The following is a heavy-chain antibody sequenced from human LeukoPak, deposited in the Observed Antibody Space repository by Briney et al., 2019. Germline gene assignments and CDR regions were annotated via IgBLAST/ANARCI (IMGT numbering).Heavy chain of an antibody. CDR2: VSKDGSAT. J-gene: IGHJ4*02. Sequence: PGRSLRLSCAASGFTFSSYAMHWVRQAPGKGLEWVAQVSKDGSATFYADSVRGRFTISRDNSKNTLSLQMDNLRVDDTAVYFCATGRVQLDYWGQGALVSVSS. V-gene: IGHV3-30*04. CDR3: ATGRVQLDY. D-gene: IGHD3-10*01. CDR1: GFTFSSYA.